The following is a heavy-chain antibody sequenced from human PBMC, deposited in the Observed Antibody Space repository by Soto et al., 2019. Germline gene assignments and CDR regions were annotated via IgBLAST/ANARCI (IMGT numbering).Heavy chain of an antibody. Sequence: GGSLRLSCAASGFTFSNYGMHWVRQAPGKGLEWVAVISYDGSNTYYVDSVKGRFTISRDSSKTTLHLQMNSLRADDTAVYYCAKDRGPYCSGGGCSASHGLDVWGQGTTVTVSS. D-gene: IGHD2-15*01. CDR1: GFTFSNYG. V-gene: IGHV3-30*18. CDR2: ISYDGSNT. J-gene: IGHJ6*02. CDR3: AKDRGPYCSGGGCSASHGLDV.